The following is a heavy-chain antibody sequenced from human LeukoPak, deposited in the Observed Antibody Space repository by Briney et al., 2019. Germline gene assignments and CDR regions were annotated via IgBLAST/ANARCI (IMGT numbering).Heavy chain of an antibody. D-gene: IGHD2-2*01. V-gene: IGHV4-61*08. Sequence: SQTLSLTCTVSGESISSSGYYWSWIRQAPGKELAWIGYIYYTGTTDYNPSLKSRVTISMDASKSQFSLRLNSVTAADTAVYYCARDSAVVPRPLYYWGQGVLVTVSS. CDR2: IYYTGTT. CDR1: GESISSSGYY. CDR3: ARDSAVVPRPLYY. J-gene: IGHJ4*02.